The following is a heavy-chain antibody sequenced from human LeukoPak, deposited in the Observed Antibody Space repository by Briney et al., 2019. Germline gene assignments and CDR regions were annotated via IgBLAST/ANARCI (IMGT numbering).Heavy chain of an antibody. Sequence: ASVKVSCTASGYTFTSYGISWVRQAPGQGLEWMGWISAYNGNTNYAQKLQGRVTMTTDTSTSTAYMELRSLRSDDTAVYYCAREFSSSGNPLYYYGMDVWGQGTTVTVSS. D-gene: IGHD6-13*01. CDR1: GYTFTSYG. CDR3: AREFSSSGNPLYYYGMDV. V-gene: IGHV1-18*01. CDR2: ISAYNGNT. J-gene: IGHJ6*02.